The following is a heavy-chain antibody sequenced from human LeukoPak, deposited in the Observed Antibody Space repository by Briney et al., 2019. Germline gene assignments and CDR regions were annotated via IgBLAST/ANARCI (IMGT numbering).Heavy chain of an antibody. D-gene: IGHD5-24*01. J-gene: IGHJ3*02. CDR1: GFSFDDYA. CDR3: ARPIRGRWLQFNAFDI. CDR2: ISGDGGST. V-gene: IGHV3-43*02. Sequence: PGGSLRLSCAASGFSFDDYAMHWVRQAPGKGLEWVSLISGDGGSTYYADSVKGRFTISRDNSKNSLYLQMNSLRTEDTALYYCARPIRGRWLQFNAFDIWGQGTMVTVSS.